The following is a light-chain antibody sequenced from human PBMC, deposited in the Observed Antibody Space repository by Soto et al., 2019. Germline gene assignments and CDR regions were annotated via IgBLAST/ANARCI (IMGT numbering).Light chain of an antibody. CDR1: SSNIGSNT. J-gene: IGLJ1*01. Sequence: QSVLTQPPSASGTPGQRVTISCSGSSSNIGSNTVNWYQQLPGTAPKLLIYSNNQRPSGVPDRFSGSKSGTSASLAISGLQSEDEADYSCAAWDDSPLYVFGTGTKVTVL. CDR2: SNN. CDR3: AAWDDSPLYV. V-gene: IGLV1-44*01.